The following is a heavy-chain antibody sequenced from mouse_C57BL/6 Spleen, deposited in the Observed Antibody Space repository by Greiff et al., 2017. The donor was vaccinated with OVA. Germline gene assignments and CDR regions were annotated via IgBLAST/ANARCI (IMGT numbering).Heavy chain of an antibody. CDR2: ILPGSGST. J-gene: IGHJ4*01. CDR1: GYTFTGYW. Sequence: QVQLKQSGAELMKPGASVKLSCKATGYTFTGYWIEWVKQRPGHGLEWIGEILPGSGSTNYNEKFKGKATFTADTSSNTAYMQLSSLTTEDSAIYYCARQPLMVTTWNYAMDYWGQGTSVTVSS. D-gene: IGHD2-3*01. CDR3: ARQPLMVTTWNYAMDY. V-gene: IGHV1-9*01.